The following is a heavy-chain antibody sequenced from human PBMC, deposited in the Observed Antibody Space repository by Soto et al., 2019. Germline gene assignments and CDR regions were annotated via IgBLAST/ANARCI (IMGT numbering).Heavy chain of an antibody. D-gene: IGHD2-2*01. CDR1: GFTFSSYV. J-gene: IGHJ4*02. Sequence: EVQLLESGGGLVQPGGSLRLSCAASGFTFSSYVMSWVRQAPGKGLEWVSAISGSGGSTYYADSVKGRFTISRDNSKNTLYLQMNSLRAEDTAVYYCAKDLVVVPAAIDYWGQGTLVTVSS. V-gene: IGHV3-23*01. CDR2: ISGSGGST. CDR3: AKDLVVVPAAIDY.